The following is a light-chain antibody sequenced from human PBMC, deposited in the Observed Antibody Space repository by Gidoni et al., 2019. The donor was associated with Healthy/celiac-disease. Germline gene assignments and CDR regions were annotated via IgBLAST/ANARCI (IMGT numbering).Light chain of an antibody. CDR1: PGAVTSGHY. V-gene: IGLV7-46*01. Sequence: AVVAQEPSLTVSPGGTVTLTCGSSPGAVTSGHYPYWFQQKRGQAPRTLIYDTRNKHSWTPARFSGSLLGGKAALTLSGAQPEDEAEYYCLLSYSGARWGVFGGGTKLTVL. CDR3: LLSYSGARWGV. J-gene: IGLJ3*02. CDR2: DTR.